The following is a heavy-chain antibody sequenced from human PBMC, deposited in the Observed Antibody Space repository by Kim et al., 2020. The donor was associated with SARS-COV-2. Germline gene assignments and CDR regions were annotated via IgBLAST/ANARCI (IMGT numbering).Heavy chain of an antibody. CDR3: ARRGNSYHLDY. CDR2: T. V-gene: IGHV1-18*01. Sequence: TNYDQKFKGRVTTTTDTPTSTVYVELRSLRSDDTAVYYCARRGNSYHLDYWGQGTLVTVSS. D-gene: IGHD6-6*01. J-gene: IGHJ4*02.